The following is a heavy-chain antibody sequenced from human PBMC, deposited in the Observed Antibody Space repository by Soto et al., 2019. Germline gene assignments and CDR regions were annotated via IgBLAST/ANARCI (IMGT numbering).Heavy chain of an antibody. CDR1: GFSFSNSE. V-gene: IGHV3-48*03. J-gene: IGHJ4*02. CDR2: MTGSGSAI. CDR3: ARSGGDYRPFDS. Sequence: EVQLVESGGGLVQPGGSLRLSCAASGFSFSNSEMKWIRQAPGKGLEWVSHMTGSGSAIYYADAVNGRFTISRDNAKNSLYLHLTSLRAEDTALYYCARSGGDYRPFDSWVQGTLVTVSS. D-gene: IGHD2-21*01.